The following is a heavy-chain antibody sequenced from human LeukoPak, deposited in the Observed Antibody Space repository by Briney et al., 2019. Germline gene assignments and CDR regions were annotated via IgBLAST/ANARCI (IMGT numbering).Heavy chain of an antibody. V-gene: IGHV3-21*01. Sequence: GGSLRLSCAASGLTFSRYSMNWVRQAPGKGLEWVSSISTSSSYIYYADSVKGRFTISRDNAKNSLYLQMNSLRAEDTAVYYCARGSYDYVWGSYTFHVWGKGTTVTVSS. CDR3: ARGSYDYVWGSYTFHV. D-gene: IGHD3-16*01. CDR2: ISTSSSYI. J-gene: IGHJ6*04. CDR1: GLTFSRYS.